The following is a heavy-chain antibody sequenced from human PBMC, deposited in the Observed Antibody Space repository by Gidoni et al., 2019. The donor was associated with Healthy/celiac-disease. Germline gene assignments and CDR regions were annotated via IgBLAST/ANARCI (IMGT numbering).Heavy chain of an antibody. CDR1: GYSFTSYW. D-gene: IGHD2-15*01. CDR3: ARISDPKVLPRWQPPRDDAFDI. CDR2: IYPGDSDT. Sequence: EVQLVQSGAEVKKPGESLKISGKGSGYSFTSYWIGWVRQMPGKGLVWMGIIYPGDSDTRYSPSFQGQVTISADKSISTAYLQWSSLKASDTAMYYCARISDPKVLPRWQPPRDDAFDIWGQGTMVTVSS. J-gene: IGHJ3*02. V-gene: IGHV5-51*03.